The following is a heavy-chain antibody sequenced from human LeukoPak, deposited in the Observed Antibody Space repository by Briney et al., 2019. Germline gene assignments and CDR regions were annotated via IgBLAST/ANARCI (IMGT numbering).Heavy chain of an antibody. V-gene: IGHV4-4*02. Sequence: SETLSLTCAFSGGSISSSNWWSWVRQPPGKGLEWIGYLYYSGSTNYNPSLKSRVTISVDTSKNQFSLNLNSVTAADTAVYFCARVPPEGYFDLWGRGTLVTVPS. CDR2: LYYSGST. CDR3: ARVPPEGYFDL. J-gene: IGHJ2*01. CDR1: GGSISSSNW.